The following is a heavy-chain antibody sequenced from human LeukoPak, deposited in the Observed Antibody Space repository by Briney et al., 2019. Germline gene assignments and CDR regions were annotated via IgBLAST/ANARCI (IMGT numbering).Heavy chain of an antibody. CDR2: IYSGGST. D-gene: IGHD3-3*01. Sequence: PGGSLRLSCAASGFTVSSNYMSWVRQAPGKGLEWVSVIYSGGSTYYADSVKGRFTISRDNSKNTLYLQMNSLRAEDTAVYYCATLSSITIFGAENQFDYWGQGTLVTVSS. CDR1: GFTVSSNY. V-gene: IGHV3-53*05. J-gene: IGHJ4*02. CDR3: ATLSSITIFGAENQFDY.